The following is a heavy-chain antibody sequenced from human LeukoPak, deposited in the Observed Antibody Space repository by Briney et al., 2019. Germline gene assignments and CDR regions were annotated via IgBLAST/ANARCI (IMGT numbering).Heavy chain of an antibody. J-gene: IGHJ4*02. CDR3: ASQGGVAIYLYFDY. V-gene: IGHV4-39*01. CDR1: GGSISSSSYY. Sequence: SETLSLTCTVSGGSISSSSYYWGWIRQPPGKGLKWIGSIYYSGSTYYNPSLKSRVTISVDTSKDQFSLKLSSVTAADTAVYYCASQGGVAIYLYFDYWGQGTLVTVSS. CDR2: IYYSGST. D-gene: IGHD2/OR15-2a*01.